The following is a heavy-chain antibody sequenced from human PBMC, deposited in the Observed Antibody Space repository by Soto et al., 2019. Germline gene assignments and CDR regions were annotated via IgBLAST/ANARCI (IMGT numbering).Heavy chain of an antibody. J-gene: IGHJ4*02. CDR3: ALTAGYCSGGSCYERFDY. D-gene: IGHD2-15*01. V-gene: IGHV2-5*02. CDR1: GLSLSTSGVG. CDR2: IYWDDDK. Sequence: QITLKASGPTLVKPTQTLTLTCTFSGLSLSTSGVGVGWIRQPPGKALEWLALIYWDDDKSYSPSLKSRLTITKDTSKNQVVLTMTNMDPVDTPTYYCALTAGYCSGGSCYERFDYWGQGTLVTVSS.